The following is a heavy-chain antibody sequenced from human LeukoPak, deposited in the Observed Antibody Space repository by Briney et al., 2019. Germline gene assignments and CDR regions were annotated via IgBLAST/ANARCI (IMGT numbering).Heavy chain of an antibody. D-gene: IGHD1-14*01. V-gene: IGHV3-74*01. CDR3: VRDSNLSFDY. J-gene: IGHJ4*02. Sequence: GGSLRLSCAVSGLTLSSYWMHWVRQAPGKGLVWVSYINTDGTATTYADSVKGRFTISRDNAKNTLYLQMNSLRAEDTAVYYCVRDSNLSFDYWGQGALVTVSS. CDR1: GLTLSSYW. CDR2: INTDGTAT.